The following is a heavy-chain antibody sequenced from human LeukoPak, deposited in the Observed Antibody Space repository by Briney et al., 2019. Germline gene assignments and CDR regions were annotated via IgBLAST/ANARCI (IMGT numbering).Heavy chain of an antibody. Sequence: SETLSLTCTVSGGSISSYYWSWIRQPPGKGLEWIGYIYYSGSTNYNPSLKSRVTISVDTSKNHFSLKLSSVTAADTAVYYCARGGYSYGIWFDPWGQGTLVTVSS. J-gene: IGHJ5*02. V-gene: IGHV4-59*01. CDR1: GGSISSYY. CDR2: IYYSGST. D-gene: IGHD5-18*01. CDR3: ARGGYSYGIWFDP.